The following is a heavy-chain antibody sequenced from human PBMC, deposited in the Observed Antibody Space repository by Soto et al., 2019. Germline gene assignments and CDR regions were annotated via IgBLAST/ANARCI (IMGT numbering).Heavy chain of an antibody. CDR1: GGSISSGGYY. J-gene: IGHJ6*02. CDR2: IYYSGST. V-gene: IGHV4-31*03. D-gene: IGHD5-12*01. Sequence: PSETLSLTCTVSGGSISSGGYYWSWIRQHPGKGLEWIGYIYYSGSTYYNPSLKSRVTISVDTSKNQFSLKLSSVTAADTAVYYCARIFLRGYRGYDRDYYYGMDVWGQGTTVTVSS. CDR3: ARIFLRGYRGYDRDYYYGMDV.